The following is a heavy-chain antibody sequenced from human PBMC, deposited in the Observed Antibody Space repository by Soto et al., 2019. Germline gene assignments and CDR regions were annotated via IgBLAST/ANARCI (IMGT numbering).Heavy chain of an antibody. CDR3: ARDLHSDY. Sequence: GGSLRLSCAASGFTFSSYAMHWVRQAPGKGLEWVAVISYDGSNKYYADSVKGRFTISRDNSKNTLYLQMNSLRAEDTAVYYCARDLHSDYWGQGTLVTVSS. CDR2: ISYDGSNK. V-gene: IGHV3-30-3*01. CDR1: GFTFSSYA. J-gene: IGHJ4*02. D-gene: IGHD2-21*01.